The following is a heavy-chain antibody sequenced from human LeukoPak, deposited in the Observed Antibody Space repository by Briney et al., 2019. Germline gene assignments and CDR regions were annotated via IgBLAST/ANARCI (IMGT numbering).Heavy chain of an antibody. CDR2: ISSSSSYI. J-gene: IGHJ4*02. CDR3: ARDWGYCSSTSCPEVYYFDY. CDR1: GFTFSSYS. D-gene: IGHD2-2*01. Sequence: GGSLRLFCAASGFTFSSYSMNWVRQAPGKGLEWVSSISSSSSYIYYADSVKGRFTISRDNAKNSLYLQMNSLRAEDTAVYYCARDWGYCSSTSCPEVYYFDYWGQGTLVTVSS. V-gene: IGHV3-21*01.